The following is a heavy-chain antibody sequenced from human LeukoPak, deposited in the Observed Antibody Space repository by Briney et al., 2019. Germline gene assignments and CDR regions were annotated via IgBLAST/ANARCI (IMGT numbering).Heavy chain of an antibody. J-gene: IGHJ4*02. CDR1: GGSISSGGYY. D-gene: IGHD3-22*01. V-gene: IGHV4-31*03. Sequence: SQTLSLTCTVSGGSISSGGYYWSWTRQHPGKGLEWIGYIYYSGSTYYNPSLKSRVTISVDTSKNQFSLKLSSVTAADTAVYYCATQTSQDSSGYTFDYWGQGTLVTVSS. CDR3: ATQTSQDSSGYTFDY. CDR2: IYYSGST.